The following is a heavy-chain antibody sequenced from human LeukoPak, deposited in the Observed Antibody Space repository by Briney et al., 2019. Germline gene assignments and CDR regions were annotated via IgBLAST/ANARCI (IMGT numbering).Heavy chain of an antibody. V-gene: IGHV3-21*01. CDR1: GFTFSSYS. D-gene: IGHD3-3*01. CDR3: ARSPLGVVNQVDY. Sequence: GGSLRLSCAASGFTFSSYSMNWVRQAPGKGLEWVSSISSSSSYIYYADSVKGRFTISRDNAKNSLYLQMNSLRAEDTAVYYCARSPLGVVNQVDYWGQGTLVTVSS. CDR2: ISSSSSYI. J-gene: IGHJ4*02.